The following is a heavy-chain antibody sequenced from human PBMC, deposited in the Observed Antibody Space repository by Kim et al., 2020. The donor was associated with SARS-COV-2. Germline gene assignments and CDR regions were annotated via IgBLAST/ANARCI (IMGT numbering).Heavy chain of an antibody. CDR1: GGTFSNYI. J-gene: IGHJ6*02. V-gene: IGHV1-69*13. CDR3: ARNLPGMWALWYGMDV. Sequence: SVKVSCKASGGTFSNYIMNWVRQAPGQGLEWMGGIIPIFAAPNYAQKFQGRVTITVDQSTNTAYMDLSSLTSEDTAVYYCARNLPGMWALWYGMDVWGQGTTVTVSS. D-gene: IGHD2-2*01. CDR2: IIPIFAAP.